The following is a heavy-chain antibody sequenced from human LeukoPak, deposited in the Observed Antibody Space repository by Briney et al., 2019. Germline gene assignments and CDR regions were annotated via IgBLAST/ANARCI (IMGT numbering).Heavy chain of an antibody. Sequence: GGSLRLSCAASGFNFNDYAMHWVRQAPGKGLEWVSGISWNSGTVGYADSVKGRFTISRDNSKKSLYLQMNSLRAKDMALYYCAKASADWYFDLWGRGTLVTVSS. CDR2: ISWNSGTV. D-gene: IGHD2-2*01. J-gene: IGHJ2*01. V-gene: IGHV3-9*03. CDR3: AKASADWYFDL. CDR1: GFNFNDYA.